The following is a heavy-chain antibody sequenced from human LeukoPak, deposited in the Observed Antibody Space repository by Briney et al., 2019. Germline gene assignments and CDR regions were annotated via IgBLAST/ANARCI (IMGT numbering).Heavy chain of an antibody. V-gene: IGHV1-2*02. J-gene: IGHJ5*02. D-gene: IGHD2-2*03. CDR2: INPNSGGT. CDR1: GYTFTGYY. Sequence: ASVKVSCKASGYTFTGYYMHWVRQAPGQGLEWMGWINPNSGGTNYAQKFQGRVTMTRDTSISTAYMELSRLRSDDTAVYHCARVALDIVVVPAALNWFDPWGQGTLVTVSS. CDR3: ARVALDIVVVPAALNWFDP.